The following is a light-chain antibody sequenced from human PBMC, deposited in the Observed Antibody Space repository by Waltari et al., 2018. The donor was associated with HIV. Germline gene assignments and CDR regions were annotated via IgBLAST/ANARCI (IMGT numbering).Light chain of an antibody. V-gene: IGLV1-47*01. Sequence: QSVLTQPPSASGTPGQRVTISCSGSRSHRGRNYVSWYQHLPGTAPKLLIYRNNQRPSGVPGRFSGSKSGTSASLAISGLRSEDEADYYCATWDDSLSGSLFGGGTKLTVL. CDR3: ATWDDSLSGSL. J-gene: IGLJ2*01. CDR2: RNN. CDR1: RSHRGRNY.